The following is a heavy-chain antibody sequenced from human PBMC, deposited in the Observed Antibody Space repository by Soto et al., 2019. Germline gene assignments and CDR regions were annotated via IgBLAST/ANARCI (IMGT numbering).Heavy chain of an antibody. D-gene: IGHD3-22*01. CDR2: ISYSGST. CDR1: GGSISSYY. CDR3: ARDRYDSSAYYIDS. Sequence: QVQLQESGPGLVKPSETLSLTCTVSGGSISSYYWSWIRQPPGKGLEWIGYISYSGSTNYNPSLKSRVTISLDTSKKQFSLKLSSVTAADTAVYYCARDRYDSSAYYIDSWGQGTIVTVSS. V-gene: IGHV4-59*12. J-gene: IGHJ3*02.